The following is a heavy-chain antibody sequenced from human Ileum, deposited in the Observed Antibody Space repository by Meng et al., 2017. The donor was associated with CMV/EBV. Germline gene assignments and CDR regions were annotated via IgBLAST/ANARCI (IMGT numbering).Heavy chain of an antibody. J-gene: IGHJ4*02. CDR2: IYTSGTT. CDR1: GGSISNYY. CDR3: ARNYGSGNWNFFHY. Sequence: GHLQESGPGLVRTSVTLSLTCYVSGGSISNYYWSWIRQPAGKGLEWIAHIYTSGTTNYNPSLKSRVTMSVDTSRNQFSLKLTSVTAADTAVYYCARNYGSGNWNFFHYWGQGTLVTVSS. V-gene: IGHV4-4*07. D-gene: IGHD3-10*01.